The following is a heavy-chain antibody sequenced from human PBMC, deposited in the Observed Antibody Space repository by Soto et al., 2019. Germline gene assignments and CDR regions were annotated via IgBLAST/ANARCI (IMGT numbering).Heavy chain of an antibody. J-gene: IGHJ4*02. D-gene: IGHD5-12*01. CDR1: GFSFIRYA. CDR2: MTGSGGDI. Sequence: PGGSVRLSCAASGFSFIRYAMMWVRQAPGKGQEWVAGMTGSGGDIRYADSVKGRFTISKDNSKNTLYLQMNSLRAEDTAIYYCAKDAVYNDGLWLVANWGQGTLVTVSS. CDR3: AKDAVYNDGLWLVAN. V-gene: IGHV3-23*01.